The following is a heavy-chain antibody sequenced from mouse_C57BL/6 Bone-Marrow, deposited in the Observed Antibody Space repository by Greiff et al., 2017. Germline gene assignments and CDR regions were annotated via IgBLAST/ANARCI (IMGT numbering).Heavy chain of an antibody. CDR2: IDPENGDT. CDR1: GFNIKDDY. D-gene: IGHD1-1*01. CDR3: TTVTTVAPHYYAMDY. Sequence: VQLQQSGAELVRPGASVKWSCTASGFNIKDDYMHWVKQRPEQGLEWIGWIDPENGDTEYATKFQGKATITADTPSNTACLQLSSLTSEDTSVYYCTTVTTVAPHYYAMDYWGQGTSVTVSS. J-gene: IGHJ4*01. V-gene: IGHV14-4*01.